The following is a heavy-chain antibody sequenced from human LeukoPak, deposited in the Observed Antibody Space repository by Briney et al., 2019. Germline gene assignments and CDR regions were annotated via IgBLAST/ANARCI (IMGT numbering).Heavy chain of an antibody. Sequence: SETLSLTCTVSGGSISSYYWSWIRQPAGKGLEWIGRIYTSGSTNYNPSLKSRVTMSVDTSKNQFSLKLSSVTAADTAVYYCARDAHYYYDPGIAFDIWGQGAMVTVSS. J-gene: IGHJ3*02. CDR3: ARDAHYYYDPGIAFDI. D-gene: IGHD3-10*01. V-gene: IGHV4-4*07. CDR1: GGSISSYY. CDR2: IYTSGST.